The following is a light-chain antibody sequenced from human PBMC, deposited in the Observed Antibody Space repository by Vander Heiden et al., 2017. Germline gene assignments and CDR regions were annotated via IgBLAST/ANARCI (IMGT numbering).Light chain of an antibody. CDR3: QQYYSTPPT. Sequence: DIVMTQPAASVAASLGERATINCKSSQSVLYSSNNKNYLAWYQQKPGQPPKLLIYWASTRESGVPDRFSGSGSGTDFTLTISSLQAEDVAVYYCQQYYSTPPTFGQGTKVEIK. J-gene: IGKJ1*01. V-gene: IGKV4-1*01. CDR2: WAS. CDR1: QSVLYSSNNKNY.